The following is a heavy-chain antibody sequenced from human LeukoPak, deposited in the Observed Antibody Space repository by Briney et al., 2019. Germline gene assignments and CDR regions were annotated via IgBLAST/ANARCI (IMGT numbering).Heavy chain of an antibody. CDR3: ARGGGSSWWRLGFLDY. CDR1: GGSISSGSYY. D-gene: IGHD6-13*01. Sequence: SETLSLTCTVSGGSISSGSYYWSWIRQPAGKGLEWIGRIYTSGSTNYNPSLKSRVTISVDTSKNQFSLKLSSVTAADTAVYYCARGGGSSWWRLGFLDYWGQGTLVTVSS. V-gene: IGHV4-61*02. J-gene: IGHJ4*02. CDR2: IYTSGST.